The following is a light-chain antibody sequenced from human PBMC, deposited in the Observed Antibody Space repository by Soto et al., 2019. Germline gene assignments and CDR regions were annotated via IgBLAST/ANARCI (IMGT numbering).Light chain of an antibody. V-gene: IGKV2-28*01. CDR3: MQALQTPIT. Sequence: DIVMTQSPLSLPVTPGEPVSISCRSSQSLLHSNGYNYLDWYLQKPGQSPQLLIYLGSNRSSGVADMFSGSGSGTDFTLKISRVEAEDVGVYYCMQALQTPITFGQGTRLEIK. J-gene: IGKJ5*01. CDR2: LGS. CDR1: QSLLHSNGYNY.